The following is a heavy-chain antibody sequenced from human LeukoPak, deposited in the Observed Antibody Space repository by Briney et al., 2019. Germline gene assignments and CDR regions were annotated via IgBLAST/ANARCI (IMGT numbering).Heavy chain of an antibody. CDR1: GGSISSGGYC. J-gene: IGHJ5*02. D-gene: IGHD1-26*01. CDR2: IYYSGST. Sequence: SQTLSLTCTVSGGSISSGGYCWSWIRQHPGKGLEWIGYIYYSGSTYYNPSLKSRVTISVDTSKNQFSLKLSSVTAADTAVYYCARDGSAALGINWFDPWGQGTLVTVSS. V-gene: IGHV4-31*03. CDR3: ARDGSAALGINWFDP.